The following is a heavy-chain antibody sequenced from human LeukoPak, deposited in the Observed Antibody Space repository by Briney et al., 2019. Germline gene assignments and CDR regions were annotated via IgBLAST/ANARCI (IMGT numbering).Heavy chain of an antibody. CDR1: GFTFSSYS. CDR3: ARDRYDSSGYIPNGFDI. D-gene: IGHD3-22*01. J-gene: IGHJ3*02. V-gene: IGHV3-21*01. CDR2: ISSSSSYI. Sequence: GGSLRLSCAASGFTFSSYSMNWVRQAPGKGLEWVSSISSSSSYIYYADSAKGRFTISRDNAKNSLYLQMNSLRAEDTAVYYCARDRYDSSGYIPNGFDIWGQGTMVTVSS.